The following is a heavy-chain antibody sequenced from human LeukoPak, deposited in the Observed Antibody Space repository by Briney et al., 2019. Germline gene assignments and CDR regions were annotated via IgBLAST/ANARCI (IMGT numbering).Heavy chain of an antibody. CDR3: ARQLRGEAVAGHLQPFDY. D-gene: IGHD6-19*01. J-gene: IGHJ4*02. Sequence: PSETLSLTCTVSGGSISSYYWNWIRQPPGKGLEWIGYIYSSGSTNYNPSLKRRVTISVDTSKNQFSLKLSSVTAADTAVYFCARQLRGEAVAGHLQPFDYWGQGTLVTVSS. CDR1: GGSISSYY. V-gene: IGHV4-59*08. CDR2: IYSSGST.